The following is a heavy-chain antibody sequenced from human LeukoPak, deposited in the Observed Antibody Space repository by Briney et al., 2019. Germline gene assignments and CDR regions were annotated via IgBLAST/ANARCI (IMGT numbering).Heavy chain of an antibody. V-gene: IGHV1-2*02. CDR3: ARASFNYDSSGYYPPYFDY. CDR1: GYTFTGYY. J-gene: IGHJ4*02. CDR2: INPNSGGT. Sequence: GASVKVSCKASGYTFTGYYMHWVRQAPGQGLEWMGWINPNSGGTNYAQKFQGRVTMTRDTSISTAYMELSRLRSDDTAVYYCARASFNYDSSGYYPPYFDYWGQGTLVTVSS. D-gene: IGHD3-22*01.